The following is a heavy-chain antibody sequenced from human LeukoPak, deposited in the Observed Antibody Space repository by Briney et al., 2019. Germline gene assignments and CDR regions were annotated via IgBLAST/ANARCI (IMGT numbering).Heavy chain of an antibody. CDR1: GYYISSGYY. V-gene: IGHV4-38-2*02. CDR2: IYHSGST. D-gene: IGHD3-10*01. J-gene: IGHJ4*02. Sequence: PSDTLSLTCAVSGYYISSGYYWGWIRQPPGKGLEWIGSIYHSGSTYYNPSLKSRVTISVDTSKNQFSLKLSSVTAADTAVYYCARDFSITMVRGALDYWGQGTLVTVSS. CDR3: ARDFSITMVRGALDY.